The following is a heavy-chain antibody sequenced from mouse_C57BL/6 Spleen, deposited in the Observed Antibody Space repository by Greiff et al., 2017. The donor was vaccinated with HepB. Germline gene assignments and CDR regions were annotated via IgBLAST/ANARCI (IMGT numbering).Heavy chain of an antibody. J-gene: IGHJ2*01. CDR1: GYTFTSYW. D-gene: IGHD1-1*01. CDR2: IDPSDSYT. V-gene: IGHV1-69*01. CDR3: ARSPLTAVVATDY. Sequence: QVQLQQPGAELVMPGASVKLSCKASGYTFTSYWMHWVKQRPGQGLEWIGEIDPSDSYTNYNQKFKGKSTLTVDKSSSTAYMQLSSLTSEDSAVYYCARSPLTAVVATDYWGQGTTLTFSS.